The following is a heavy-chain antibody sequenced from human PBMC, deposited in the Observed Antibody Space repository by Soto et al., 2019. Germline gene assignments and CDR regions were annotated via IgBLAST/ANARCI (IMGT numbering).Heavy chain of an antibody. D-gene: IGHD3-10*01. J-gene: IGHJ6*02. Sequence: QVQLVQSGAEVKKPGSSVKVSCKASGGTFSSYAISWVRQAPGQGLEWMGGIIPIFGTANYAQKFQGRVTITADESTSTAYMELSSLRSEDTAVYYGASGGVRGVYYYYGMDVWGQGTTVTVSS. CDR1: GGTFSSYA. V-gene: IGHV1-69*01. CDR3: ASGGVRGVYYYYGMDV. CDR2: IIPIFGTA.